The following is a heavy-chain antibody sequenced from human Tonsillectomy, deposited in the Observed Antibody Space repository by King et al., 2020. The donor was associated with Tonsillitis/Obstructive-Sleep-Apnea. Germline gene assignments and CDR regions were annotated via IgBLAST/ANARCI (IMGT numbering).Heavy chain of an antibody. Sequence: VQLQESGPGLVKPSETLSLTCTVSGASISSYYWNWIRQPPGKGLEWIGYIYYTGSTNYKSSLKSRVTISIDASKKQFSLKLRSVTAADTAVYYCARDGEHSALAMWGQGTMVTVSS. CDR3: ARDGEHSALAM. CDR1: GASISSYY. D-gene: IGHD1/OR15-1a*01. V-gene: IGHV4-59*01. J-gene: IGHJ3*02. CDR2: IYYTGST.